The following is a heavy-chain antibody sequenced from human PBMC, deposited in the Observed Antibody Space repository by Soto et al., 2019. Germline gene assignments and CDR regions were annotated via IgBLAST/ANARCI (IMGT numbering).Heavy chain of an antibody. CDR3: ARAFGSTMPSLF. D-gene: IGHD2-2*01. J-gene: IGHJ4*02. CDR2: IYYSGST. Sequence: SETLSLTCTVSGGYISSYYWTWIRQPPGKGLEWIGYIYYSGSTNYNPSLKSRVTMSIDTSKNQFSLKLSSVTAADTAVYYCARAFGSTMPSLFWGQGTRDTVPQ. V-gene: IGHV4-59*01. CDR1: GGYISSYY.